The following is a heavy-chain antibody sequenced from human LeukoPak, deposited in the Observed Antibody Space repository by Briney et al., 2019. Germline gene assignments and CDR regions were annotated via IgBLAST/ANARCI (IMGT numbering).Heavy chain of an antibody. CDR1: GYTFTNYG. Sequence: EASVKLSCTTSGYTFTNYGISWVRQAPGRGLEWMGWISTYNGNTNYAQKVQGRGTMTTGTSTSTAYMELRSLRFDDTAVYYCARDQSVRLLQTSSTYFKHVFAIWGEGSMVTVSS. CDR3: ARDQSVRLLQTSSTYFKHVFAI. J-gene: IGHJ3*02. CDR2: ISTYNGNT. V-gene: IGHV1-18*01. D-gene: IGHD6-13*01.